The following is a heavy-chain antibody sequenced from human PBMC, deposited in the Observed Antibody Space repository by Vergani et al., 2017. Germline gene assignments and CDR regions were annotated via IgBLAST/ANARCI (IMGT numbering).Heavy chain of an antibody. V-gene: IGHV1-69*01. CDR3: ATGDIGACSGGTCYLFDY. J-gene: IGHJ4*02. D-gene: IGHD2-15*01. CDR1: GGTFSSYA. CDR2: IIPMFGTA. Sequence: QVQLVQSGAEVKKPGSSVKVSCKASGGTFSSYAISWVRQAPGQGPEWMGGIIPMFGTANYAQKFQGRVTITADESTSTAYMELTSLRSEDTAVYYCATGDIGACSGGTCYLFDYWGQGTLVTVSS.